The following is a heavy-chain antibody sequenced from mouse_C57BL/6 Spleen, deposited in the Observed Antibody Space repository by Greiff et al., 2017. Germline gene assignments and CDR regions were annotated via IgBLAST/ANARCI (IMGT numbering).Heavy chain of an antibody. Sequence: QVQLQQPGAELVKPGASVKMSCKASGYTFTSYWITWVKQRPGQGLEWIGDIYPASSCTNYNQKFKSKATLTVDTSSSTAYMQLSSLTSEDSAVYYCARLDFSSLLRFAVWGTGTLVTVS. CDR3: ARLDFSSLLRFAV. CDR2: IYPASSCT. V-gene: IGHV1-55*01. J-gene: IGHJ1*03. CDR1: GYTFTSYW. D-gene: IGHD1-2*01.